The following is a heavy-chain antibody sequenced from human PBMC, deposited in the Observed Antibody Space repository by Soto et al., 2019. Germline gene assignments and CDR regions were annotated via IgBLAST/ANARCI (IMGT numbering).Heavy chain of an antibody. J-gene: IGHJ4*02. Sequence: QVQLVESGGGVVQPGRSLRLSCAASGFTFSSYGMHWVRQAPGKGQEWVAVIWYDGSNKYYADSVKGRFTISRDNSKNTMYLQMNSLRAEDTAVYYCASLGYCSGGSCPNNHYWGQGTLVTVSS. CDR2: IWYDGSNK. V-gene: IGHV3-33*01. CDR1: GFTFSSYG. D-gene: IGHD2-15*01. CDR3: ASLGYCSGGSCPNNHY.